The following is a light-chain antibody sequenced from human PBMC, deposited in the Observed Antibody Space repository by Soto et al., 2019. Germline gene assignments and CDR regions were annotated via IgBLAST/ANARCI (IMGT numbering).Light chain of an antibody. CDR2: ATS. Sequence: EIVLTQSPATLSVSPGERATLSCRASQSVGNNLAWYQQKPGQAPRLLIFATSTRATGVPARFSGSGSGTEFTLTISSLQSEDFALYYCQQYGDWPLTFGGGAKVEIE. J-gene: IGKJ4*01. V-gene: IGKV3-15*01. CDR1: QSVGNN. CDR3: QQYGDWPLT.